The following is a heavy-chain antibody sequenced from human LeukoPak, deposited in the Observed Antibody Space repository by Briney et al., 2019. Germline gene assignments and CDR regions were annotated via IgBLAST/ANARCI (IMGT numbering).Heavy chain of an antibody. CDR1: GASISAFH. CDR2: IYSSGST. V-gene: IGHV4-4*07. Sequence: SETLSLTCTVSGASISAFHWTWFRQPAGRGLEWIGLIYSSGSTLFNPSLKSRVAMSVDLTKNQLSLKLTSVTAADTAMYYCARKDGDYWGRGTLVTVSS. J-gene: IGHJ4*02. CDR3: ARKDGDY.